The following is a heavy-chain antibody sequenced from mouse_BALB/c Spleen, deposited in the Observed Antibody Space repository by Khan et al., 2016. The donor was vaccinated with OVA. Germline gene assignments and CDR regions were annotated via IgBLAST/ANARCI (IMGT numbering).Heavy chain of an antibody. J-gene: IGHJ4*01. D-gene: IGHD2-14*01. V-gene: IGHV9-4*02. Sequence: QIQLVQSGPELKKPGETVRISCKASGYTFTTAGIPWVQKMPGKGLKWIACINTHSGVPKYAEDFKGRFTISLAISVSTVYLQITNLKYEDTATYFCSRGGAAYYRNDEGAMEYWGQGTSVTVSS. CDR1: GYTFTTAG. CDR3: SRGGAAYYRNDEGAMEY. CDR2: INTHSGVP.